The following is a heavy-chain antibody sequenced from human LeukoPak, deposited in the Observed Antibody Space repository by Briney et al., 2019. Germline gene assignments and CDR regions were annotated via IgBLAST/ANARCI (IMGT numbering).Heavy chain of an antibody. J-gene: IGHJ6*02. D-gene: IGHD2-21*01. CDR3: ARGSELSRYCGGDCYYGMDV. CDR1: GYTFTRYD. Sequence: ASVNVSCKASGYTFTRYDINWVRQATGQGLEWMGWMNPNSGNTGYAQKFQGRVTMTRNTSISTAYMELSSLRSEDTAVYYCARGSELSRYCGGDCYYGMDVWGQGTTVTVSS. V-gene: IGHV1-8*01. CDR2: MNPNSGNT.